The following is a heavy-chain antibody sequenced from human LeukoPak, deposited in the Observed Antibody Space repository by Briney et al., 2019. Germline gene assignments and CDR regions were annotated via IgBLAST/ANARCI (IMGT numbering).Heavy chain of an antibody. J-gene: IGHJ6*03. CDR1: GTSLRRHG. Sequence: GGSLRLSCAASGTSLRRHGMHWVRQAPGKGLEWVTVISNDGNNKYYVDSVKGRFTISKDNSKNTLYLHMNSLRAEDTAVYYCARWGGDHPHYYMDVWGKGTTVTVSS. CDR2: ISNDGNNK. CDR3: ARWGGDHPHYYMDV. V-gene: IGHV3-30*03. D-gene: IGHD3-16*01.